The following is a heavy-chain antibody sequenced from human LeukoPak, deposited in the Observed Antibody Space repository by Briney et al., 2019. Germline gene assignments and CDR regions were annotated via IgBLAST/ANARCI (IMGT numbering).Heavy chain of an antibody. CDR2: IYYSGST. CDR1: GDSLSRSSNY. CDR3: ARWYSRGDS. Sequence: SETLSLTCSVSGDSLSRSSNYWGWIRQPPGKGLEWIGSIYYSGSTYYNPSLKSRVTISVDTSKNQFSLKLSSVTAADTAVYYCARWYSRGDSWGQGTLVTVSS. D-gene: IGHD6-13*01. J-gene: IGHJ4*02. V-gene: IGHV4-39*01.